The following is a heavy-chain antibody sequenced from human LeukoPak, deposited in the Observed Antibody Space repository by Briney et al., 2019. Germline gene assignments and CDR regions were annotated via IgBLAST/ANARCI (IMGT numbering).Heavy chain of an antibody. CDR3: ARVYCSSTSCYTSSWFDP. V-gene: IGHV1-2*02. Sequence: ASVTVSCKASGYTFTGYYMHWVRQAPGQGLEWIGWINPNSGGTNYAQKFQGRVTMTRDTSISTAYMELSRLRSDDTAVYYCARVYCSSTSCYTSSWFDPWGQGTLVTVSS. J-gene: IGHJ5*02. CDR1: GYTFTGYY. D-gene: IGHD2-2*02. CDR2: INPNSGGT.